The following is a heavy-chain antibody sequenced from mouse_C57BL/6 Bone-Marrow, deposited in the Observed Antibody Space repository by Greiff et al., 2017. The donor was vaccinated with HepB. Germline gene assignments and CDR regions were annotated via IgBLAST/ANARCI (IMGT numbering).Heavy chain of an antibody. CDR3: ARALNWYYFDY. D-gene: IGHD4-1*01. J-gene: IGHJ2*01. CDR2: INYDGSST. CDR1: GFTFSDYY. Sequence: EVQLVESEGGLVQPGSSMKLSCTASGFTFSDYYMAWVRQVPEKGLEWVANINYDGSSTYYLDSLKSRFIISRDNAKNILYLQMSSLKSEDTATYYCARALNWYYFDYWGQGTTLTVSS. V-gene: IGHV5-16*01.